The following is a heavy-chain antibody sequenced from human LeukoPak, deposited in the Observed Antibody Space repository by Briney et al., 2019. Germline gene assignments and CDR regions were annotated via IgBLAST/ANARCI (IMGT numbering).Heavy chain of an antibody. D-gene: IGHD6-25*01. CDR1: GGSISDSNYY. Sequence: SETLSLTCTVSGGSISDSNYYWGWIRQPPGRGLEWIANIYYSGSAYYSPSLKSRVTVSIDTSKNQFSLKLNSVSAADTAVYYCARQSTIAAARIDPWGQGTLVTVSS. CDR2: IYYSGSA. CDR3: ARQSTIAAARIDP. V-gene: IGHV4-39*01. J-gene: IGHJ5*02.